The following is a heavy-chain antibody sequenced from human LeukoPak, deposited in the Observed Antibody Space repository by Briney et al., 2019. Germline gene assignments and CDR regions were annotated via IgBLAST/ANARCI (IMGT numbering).Heavy chain of an antibody. CDR2: IKQDGSEK. V-gene: IGHV3-7*01. Sequence: GGSLRLSCAASEFTFSSYWMSWVRQAPGKGLEWVANIKQDGSEKYYVDSVKGRFTISRDNAKNSLYLQMNSLRAEDTAVYYCARARSSYGYGDAFDIWGQGTMVTVSS. CDR1: EFTFSSYW. D-gene: IGHD5-18*01. J-gene: IGHJ3*02. CDR3: ARARSSYGYGDAFDI.